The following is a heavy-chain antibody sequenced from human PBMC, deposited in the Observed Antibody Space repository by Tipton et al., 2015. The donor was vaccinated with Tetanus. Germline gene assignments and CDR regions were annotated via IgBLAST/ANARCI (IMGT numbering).Heavy chain of an antibody. J-gene: IGHJ3*02. Sequence: SLRLSCAASGFTFKSYTVNWVRQAPGNGLEWVAAISGSRLTPYYADSVKGRFTISKDNSKSTLYLQVNSLRVEDTAVYYCAGPALLSTYGLDIWGQGTMVTVSS. D-gene: IGHD2-8*01. V-gene: IGHV3-23*01. CDR2: ISGSRLTP. CDR1: GFTFKSYT. CDR3: AGPALLSTYGLDI.